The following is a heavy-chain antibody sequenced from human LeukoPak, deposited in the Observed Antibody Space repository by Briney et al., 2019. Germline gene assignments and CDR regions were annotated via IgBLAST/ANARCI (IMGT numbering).Heavy chain of an antibody. V-gene: IGHV4-61*05. CDR2: IYYSGST. D-gene: IGHD3-22*01. CDR3: ARGLPDYYDSSGYYY. CDR1: GGSISSSSYY. J-gene: IGHJ4*02. Sequence: SETLSLTCTVSGGSISSSSYYWGWIRQPPGKGLEWIGYIYYSGSTNYNPSLKSRVTISVDTSKNQFSLKLSSVTAADTAVYYCARGLPDYYDSSGYYYWGQGTLVTVSS.